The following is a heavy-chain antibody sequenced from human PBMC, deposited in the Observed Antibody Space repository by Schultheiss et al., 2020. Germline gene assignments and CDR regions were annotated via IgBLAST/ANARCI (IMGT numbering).Heavy chain of an antibody. CDR3: ARTSITMIVVVLAFDI. CDR1: GGSISSYY. Sequence: SETLSLTCTVSGGSISSYYWSWIRQPPGKGLEWIGYIYYSGSTNYNPSLKSRVTISVDTSKNQFSLKLSSVTAADTAVYYCARTSITMIVVVLAFDIWGQGTRVTV. D-gene: IGHD3-22*01. V-gene: IGHV4-59*01. CDR2: IYYSGST. J-gene: IGHJ3*02.